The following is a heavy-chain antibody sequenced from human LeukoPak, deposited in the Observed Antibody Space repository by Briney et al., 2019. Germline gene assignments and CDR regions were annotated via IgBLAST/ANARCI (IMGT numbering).Heavy chain of an antibody. J-gene: IGHJ4*02. Sequence: PGGSLRLSCAASGFTLSSYSMNWVRQAPGKGLEWVSSINSSSSYIYYADSVKGRFTISRDNAKNSLYLQMNSLRAEDTAVYYYSRDRGYCSSTSCYVRSGIDYWGQGTLVTVSS. CDR2: INSSSSYI. CDR1: GFTLSSYS. D-gene: IGHD2-2*03. V-gene: IGHV3-21*01. CDR3: SRDRGYCSSTSCYVRSGIDY.